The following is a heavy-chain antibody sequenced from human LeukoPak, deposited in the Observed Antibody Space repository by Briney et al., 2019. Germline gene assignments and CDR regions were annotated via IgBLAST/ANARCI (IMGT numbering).Heavy chain of an antibody. CDR3: AREGWDY. J-gene: IGHJ4*02. D-gene: IGHD2-15*01. CDR1: GGSISSYY. Sequence: SENLSLTCTVSGGSISSYYWSWIQQPPGKGLEWIGYIYYSGSTNYNPSLKSRVTISVDTSKNQFSLKLSSVTAADTAVYYCAREGWDYWGQGTLVTVSS. CDR2: IYYSGST. V-gene: IGHV4-59*01.